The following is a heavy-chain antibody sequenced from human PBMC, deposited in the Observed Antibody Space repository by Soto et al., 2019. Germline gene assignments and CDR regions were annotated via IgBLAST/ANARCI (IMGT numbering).Heavy chain of an antibody. CDR1: GDSVSSNSAA. Sequence: SQTLSLTCAISGDSVSSNSAAWNWIRQSPSRGLEWLGRTYYRSKWYNDYAVSVKSRITINPDTSKNQFSLQLNSVTPEDTAVYYCARDGHPLSGVAGPFDYWGQGTLVTVSS. CDR2: TYYRSKWYN. CDR3: ARDGHPLSGVAGPFDY. J-gene: IGHJ4*02. D-gene: IGHD6-19*01. V-gene: IGHV6-1*01.